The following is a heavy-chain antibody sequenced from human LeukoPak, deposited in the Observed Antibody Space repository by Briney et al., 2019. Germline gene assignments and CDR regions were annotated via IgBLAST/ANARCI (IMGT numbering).Heavy chain of an antibody. D-gene: IGHD1-26*01. CDR1: GGSISSGDYY. V-gene: IGHV4-30-4*08. Sequence: SQTLSLTCTVSGGSISSGDYYWSWIRQPPGKGLEWIGYIYYSGSTYYNPSLKSRVTISVDTSKNQFSLKLSSVTAADTAVYYSARAASGSYGDYFDYWGQGTLVTVSS. CDR3: ARAASGSYGDYFDY. J-gene: IGHJ4*02. CDR2: IYYSGST.